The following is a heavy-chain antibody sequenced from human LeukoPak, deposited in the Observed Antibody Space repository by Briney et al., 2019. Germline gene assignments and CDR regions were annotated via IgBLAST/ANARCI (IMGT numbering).Heavy chain of an antibody. CDR2: IYHSGST. V-gene: IGHV4-30-2*01. CDR3: ARDMDRGTIFGVVIKRNRYFDL. D-gene: IGHD3-3*01. CDR1: GGSISSGGYY. Sequence: SETLSLTCTVSGGSISSGGYYWSCIRQPPGKGLECIGYIYHSGSTYYNPSLKSRVTISVDRSKNQFSLKLSSVTAADTAVYYCARDMDRGTIFGVVIKRNRYFDLWGRGTLVTVSS. J-gene: IGHJ2*01.